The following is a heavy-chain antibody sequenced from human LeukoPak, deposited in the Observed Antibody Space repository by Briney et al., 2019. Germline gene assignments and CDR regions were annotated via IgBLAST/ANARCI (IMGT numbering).Heavy chain of an antibody. D-gene: IGHD6-19*01. V-gene: IGHV4-39*01. CDR3: AHAEKVAGTIDY. CDR1: GGSISSSSYY. J-gene: IGHJ4*02. Sequence: SETLSLTCTVSGGSISSSSYYWGWIRQPPGTGLEWIGSIYYSGSTYYNPSLKSRVTISVDTSKDQFSLKLSSVTAADTAVYYCAHAEKVAGTIDYWGQGTLVTVSS. CDR2: IYYSGST.